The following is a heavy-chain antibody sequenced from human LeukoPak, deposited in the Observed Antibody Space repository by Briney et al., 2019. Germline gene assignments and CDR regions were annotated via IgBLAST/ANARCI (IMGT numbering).Heavy chain of an antibody. CDR2: IYPGDSDT. Sequence: GESLKISCKGSGYRFSSYWIGWVRQMPGKGLEWMGAIYPGDSDTRYSPSLQGQVSISADNSVSTAYLQWSSLKASDTAIYYCASLLRGSHPYYFAYCGQGTLVTVSS. D-gene: IGHD3-10*01. J-gene: IGHJ4*02. CDR3: ASLLRGSHPYYFAY. V-gene: IGHV5-51*01. CDR1: GYRFSSYW.